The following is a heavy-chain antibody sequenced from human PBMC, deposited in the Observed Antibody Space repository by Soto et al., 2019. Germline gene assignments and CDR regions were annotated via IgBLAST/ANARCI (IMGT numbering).Heavy chain of an antibody. V-gene: IGHV4-59*08. J-gene: IGHJ4*02. Sequence: SETLSLTCTVSGGSISSYYWSWIRQPPGKGLEWIGYIYYSGSTNYNPSLKSRVTISVDTSKNQFSLKLSSVTAADTAVYYCARSNAMITIFGVAFDYRGQGTLVTVSS. D-gene: IGHD3-3*01. CDR3: ARSNAMITIFGVAFDY. CDR1: GGSISSYY. CDR2: IYYSGST.